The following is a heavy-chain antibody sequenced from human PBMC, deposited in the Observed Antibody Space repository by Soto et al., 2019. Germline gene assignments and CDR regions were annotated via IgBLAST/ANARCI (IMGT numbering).Heavy chain of an antibody. V-gene: IGHV4-30-4*01. CDR3: ARVRRADFWPPWGAFDI. CDR2: IYYSGST. CDR1: GGSISSGDYY. Sequence: SETLSLTCTVSGGSISSGDYYWSWIRQPPGKGLEWIGYIYYSGSTYYNPSLKSRVTISVDTSKNQFSLKLSSVTAADTAVYYCARVRRADFWPPWGAFDIWGQGTMVTVSS. D-gene: IGHD3-3*01. J-gene: IGHJ3*02.